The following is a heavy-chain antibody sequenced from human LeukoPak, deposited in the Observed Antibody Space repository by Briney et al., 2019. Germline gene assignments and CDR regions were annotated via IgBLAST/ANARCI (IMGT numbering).Heavy chain of an antibody. CDR2: IYYSGSS. V-gene: IGHV4-59*08. D-gene: IGHD4-23*01. CDR3: ARGYGGNSPYYFDS. J-gene: IGHJ4*02. CDR1: GGSFSGYY. Sequence: SETLSLTCAVYGGSFSGYYWSWIRQPPGKGLEWIGYIYYSGSSNYDSSLKSRVTISVDTSKNHFSLNLRSVTAADTAVYYCARGYGGNSPYYFDSWGQGTLVAVSS.